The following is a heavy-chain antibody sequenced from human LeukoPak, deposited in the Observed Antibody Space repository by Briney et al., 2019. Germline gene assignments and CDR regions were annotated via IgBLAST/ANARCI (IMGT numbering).Heavy chain of an antibody. CDR2: IYSGGST. Sequence: GGSLRLSCAASGFTVSSNYMSWVRQAPGKGLEWVSVIYSGGSTYYADSVKGRFTISRDNSKNTLYLQMNSLRAEDTAVYYRAREYYYDSSGYNSYFDYWGQGTLVTVSS. CDR3: AREYYYDSSGYNSYFDY. V-gene: IGHV3-53*01. J-gene: IGHJ4*02. CDR1: GFTVSSNY. D-gene: IGHD3-22*01.